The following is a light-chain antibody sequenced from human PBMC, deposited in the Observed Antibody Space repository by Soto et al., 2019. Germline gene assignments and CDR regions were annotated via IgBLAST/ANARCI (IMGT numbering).Light chain of an antibody. CDR3: QQYNSSRT. J-gene: IGKJ1*01. CDR2: KAS. V-gene: IGKV1-5*03. CDR1: QSISSW. Sequence: DIQMTQSPSTLSASVGDRVTITCRASQSISSWLAWYQQKPGKAPKLLIYKASNLESGVPSRFSGSGSGTEFTLTISSLQPDDFATYYCQQYNSSRTFGQGTKVDTK.